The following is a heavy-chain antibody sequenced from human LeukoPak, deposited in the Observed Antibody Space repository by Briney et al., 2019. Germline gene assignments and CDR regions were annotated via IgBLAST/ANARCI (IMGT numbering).Heavy chain of an antibody. V-gene: IGHV3-9*01. J-gene: IGHJ3*01. D-gene: IGHD6-19*01. CDR3: AKAITAVAGYDAFDV. CDR1: GFKFDDFA. Sequence: GGSLRLSCVASGFKFDDFAMFWVRQVPGKGLDCVAHVSWSGAQTGYADSVKGRFTISRDNAKNSLFLEMDSLRSEDTAFYLCAKAITAVAGYDAFDVWGQGTKVIVSS. CDR2: VSWSGAQT.